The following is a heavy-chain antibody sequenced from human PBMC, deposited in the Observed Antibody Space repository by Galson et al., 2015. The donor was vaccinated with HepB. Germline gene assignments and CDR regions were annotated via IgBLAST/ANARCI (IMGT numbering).Heavy chain of an antibody. CDR3: ARDLIGSSWRYYYYGMDA. D-gene: IGHD6-13*01. V-gene: IGHV3-21*01. J-gene: IGHJ6*02. CDR2: ISSSSSYI. CDR1: GFTFSSYS. Sequence: SLRLSCAASGFTFSSYSMNWVRQAPGKGLEWVSSISSSSSYIYYADSAKGRFTISRDNAKNSLYLQMNSLRAEDTAVYYCARDLIGSSWRYYYYGMDAWGQGTTVTVSS.